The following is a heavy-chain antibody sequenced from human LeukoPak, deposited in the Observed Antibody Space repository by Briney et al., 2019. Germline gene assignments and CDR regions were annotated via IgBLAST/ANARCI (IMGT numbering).Heavy chain of an antibody. CDR2: IYISGTTI. V-gene: IGHV3-11*01. CDR1: GFTFSDYY. CDR3: ARRKHSSGWSPNEYYFDY. Sequence: GGSLRLSCAASGFTFSDYYMSWIRQAPGKGLEWVSYIYISGTTIYYTHSVKGRFTISRDNAKNSLYLQMNSLRAEDTAFYYCARRKHSSGWSPNEYYFDYWGQGTRVTGSS. D-gene: IGHD6-13*01. J-gene: IGHJ4*02.